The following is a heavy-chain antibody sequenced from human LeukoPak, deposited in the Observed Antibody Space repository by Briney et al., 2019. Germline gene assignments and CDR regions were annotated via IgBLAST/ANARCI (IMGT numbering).Heavy chain of an antibody. V-gene: IGHV1-69*05. Sequence: SVKVSCRASGGTFSSYAISWVRQAPGQGLEWMGRIIPIFGTANYAQKFQGRVTITTDESTSTAYMELSSLRSEDTAVYYCASTGYDSSGYYSYTFDYWGQGTLVTVS. J-gene: IGHJ4*02. CDR1: GGTFSSYA. CDR3: ASTGYDSSGYYSYTFDY. D-gene: IGHD3-22*01. CDR2: IIPIFGTA.